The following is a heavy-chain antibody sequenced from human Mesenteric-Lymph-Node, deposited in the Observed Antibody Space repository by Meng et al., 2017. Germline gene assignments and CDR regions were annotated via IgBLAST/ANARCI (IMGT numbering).Heavy chain of an antibody. CDR1: GDSISSGSYY. CDR2: ISTSGTT. Sequence: SETLSLTCTVSGDSISSGSYYWTWIRQPAGKELEWIGRISTSGTTNYNPSLKSRVTISLDTSKNQFSLKLRSVTAADTAVYYCARDTTTRGSRSGLGYWGQGTRVTCSS. D-gene: IGHD3/OR15-3a*01. J-gene: IGHJ4*02. V-gene: IGHV4-61*02. CDR3: ARDTTTRGSRSGLGY.